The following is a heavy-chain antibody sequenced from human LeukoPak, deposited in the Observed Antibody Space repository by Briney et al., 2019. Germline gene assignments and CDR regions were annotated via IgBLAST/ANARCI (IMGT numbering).Heavy chain of an antibody. D-gene: IGHD6-19*01. CDR3: ARGIAVAGTDY. J-gene: IGHJ4*02. CDR1: GGSISSGGYY. CDR2: IYYSGST. Sequence: SETLSLTCTVSGGSISSGGYYWSWIRQHPGKGLEWIGYIYYSGSTYYNPSLKSRVTISADTSKNQFSLKLSSVTAADTAVYYCARGIAVAGTDYWGQGTLVTVSS. V-gene: IGHV4-31*03.